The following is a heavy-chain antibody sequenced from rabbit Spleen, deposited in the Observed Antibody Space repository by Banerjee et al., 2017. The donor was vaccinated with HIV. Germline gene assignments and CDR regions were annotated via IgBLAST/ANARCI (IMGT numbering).Heavy chain of an antibody. CDR3: ARDLADVIGWNLDL. CDR2: MNTVSGNA. D-gene: IGHD1-1*01. V-gene: IGHV1S40*01. Sequence: QSLEESGGDMVKPGASLTLTCTASGFSFSSSYYMCWVRQAPGKGLQWIGCMNTVSGNAVYATWAKGRFPISSASSTTVALRMTSLTAADTATYFCARDLADVIGWNLDLWGQGTLVTVS. J-gene: IGHJ4*01. CDR1: GFSFSSSYY.